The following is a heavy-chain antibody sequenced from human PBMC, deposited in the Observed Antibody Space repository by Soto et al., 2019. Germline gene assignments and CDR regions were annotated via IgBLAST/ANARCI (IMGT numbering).Heavy chain of an antibody. CDR2: INAGNGNT. V-gene: IGHV1-3*01. CDR1: GYTFTSYA. CDR3: AREPLRGYFSSTSCYTRYSYGFFYYYGMDV. J-gene: IGHJ6*02. D-gene: IGHD2-2*02. Sequence: VASVKVSCKASGYTFTSYAMHWVRQAPGQRLEWMGWINAGNGNTKYSQKFQGRVTITRDTSASTAYMELSSLRSEDTAVYYCAREPLRGYFSSTSCYTRYSYGFFYYYGMDVWGQGTTVTVSS.